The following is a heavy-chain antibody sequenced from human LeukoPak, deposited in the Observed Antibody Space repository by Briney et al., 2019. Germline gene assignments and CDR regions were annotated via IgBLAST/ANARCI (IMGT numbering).Heavy chain of an antibody. CDR3: ARVMTTVITDAFDI. Sequence: SVKVSCKASGGTFSSYAISWERQAPGQGLEWMGRIIPILGIANYAQKFQGRVTITADKSTSTAYMELSSLRSEDTAVYYCARVMTTVITDAFDIWGQGTMVTVSS. CDR1: GGTFSSYA. D-gene: IGHD4-23*01. CDR2: IIPILGIA. J-gene: IGHJ3*02. V-gene: IGHV1-69*04.